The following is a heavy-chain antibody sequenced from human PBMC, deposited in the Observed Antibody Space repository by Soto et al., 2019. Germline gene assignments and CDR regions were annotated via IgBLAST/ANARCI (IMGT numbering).Heavy chain of an antibody. CDR3: ARLGPYDPGSCSFRYNWFDP. Sequence: PGGSLRLSCAASGFTFSNYAMSWVRQTPGKGLEWVSSLSGSGGHIYYTGSVKGRFTISRDNSKNTVYLQMNSLRGEDTAMYYCARLGPYDPGSCSFRYNWFDPWGQGTLVTVSS. D-gene: IGHD3-10*01. V-gene: IGHV3-23*01. CDR2: LSGSGGHI. CDR1: GFTFSNYA. J-gene: IGHJ5*02.